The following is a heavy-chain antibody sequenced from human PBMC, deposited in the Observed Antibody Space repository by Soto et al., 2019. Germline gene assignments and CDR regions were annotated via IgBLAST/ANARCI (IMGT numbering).Heavy chain of an antibody. J-gene: IGHJ4*02. Sequence: QLQLQESGPGLVKPSGTLSLTCTVSGGSISSSSYYWGWIRQPPGKGLEWIGSIYYSGSTYYNPLLNGGVTISVDTSKNQFSLKLSSGTAADTAVYYCERHSPSFGVVITPGSFDYWGQGTLVTVSS. D-gene: IGHD3-3*01. CDR3: ERHSPSFGVVITPGSFDY. CDR1: GGSISSSSYY. CDR2: IYYSGST. V-gene: IGHV4-39*01.